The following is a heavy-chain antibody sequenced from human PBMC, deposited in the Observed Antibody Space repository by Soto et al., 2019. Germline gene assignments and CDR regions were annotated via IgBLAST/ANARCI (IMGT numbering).Heavy chain of an antibody. J-gene: IGHJ4*02. Sequence: SETLSLTCTVSGGSISSYYWSWIRQPPGKGLEWIGYIYYSGSTNYNPSLKSRVTISVDTSKNQFSLKLSSVTAADTAVYYCARSVEMATIVDYWGQGTLVTVS. CDR1: GGSISSYY. D-gene: IGHD5-12*01. CDR3: ARSVEMATIVDY. CDR2: IYYSGST. V-gene: IGHV4-59*01.